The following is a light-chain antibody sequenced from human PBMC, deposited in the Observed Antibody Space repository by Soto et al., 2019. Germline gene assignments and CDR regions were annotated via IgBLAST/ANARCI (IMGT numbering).Light chain of an antibody. CDR2: GAS. CDR1: QSVSSS. CDR3: QQYNNWPRT. V-gene: IGKV3-15*01. Sequence: EVVMTQSPATLSVSPGETATLSCRASQSVSSSLAWYHKKPGQAPRLLIYGASTRATGIPARFSGSGSGTEFTLTISSLQSEDFAVYYCQQYNNWPRTFGQGTKVEIK. J-gene: IGKJ1*01.